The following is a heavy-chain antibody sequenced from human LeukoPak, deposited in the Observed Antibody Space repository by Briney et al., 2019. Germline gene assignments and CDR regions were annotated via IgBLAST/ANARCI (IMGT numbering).Heavy chain of an antibody. J-gene: IGHJ5*02. V-gene: IGHV1-8*01. CDR1: GYTFTSYD. CDR2: MNPNSGNT. Sequence: ASVKVSCKASGYTFTSYDINWVRQATGQGLEWMGWMNPNSGNTGYAQKFQGRVTMTRNTSISTAYMELSSLRSEDTAVYYCARSYDYIWGRYRSCWFDPWGQGTLVTVSS. D-gene: IGHD3-16*01. CDR3: ARSYDYIWGRYRSCWFDP.